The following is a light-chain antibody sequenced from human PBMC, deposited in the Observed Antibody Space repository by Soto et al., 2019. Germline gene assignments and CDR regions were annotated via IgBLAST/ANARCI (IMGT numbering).Light chain of an antibody. J-gene: IGLJ2*01. V-gene: IGLV2-14*01. Sequence: SVLTQPASVSGSPGQSITISCTGTSSDVGGYKYVSWYQQYPGKAPKLVIYDVSYRPSGVSNRFSGSKSGNTASLTISGLQAEDEADYYCSSYTSSSTPLFGGGTQLTVL. CDR2: DVS. CDR3: SSYTSSSTPL. CDR1: SSDVGGYKY.